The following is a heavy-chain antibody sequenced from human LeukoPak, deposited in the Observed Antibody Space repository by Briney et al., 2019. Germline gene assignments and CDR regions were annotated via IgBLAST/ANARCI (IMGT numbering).Heavy chain of an antibody. D-gene: IGHD3-22*01. CDR3: ARDGTPVYYYDSSGYYREYYFDY. CDR2: ISYDGSNK. CDR1: GFTFSSYG. J-gene: IGHJ4*02. Sequence: RGSLRLSCAASGFTFSSYGMHWVRQAPGKGLEWVAVISYDGSNKYYADSVKGRFTISRDNSKNTLYLQMNSLRAEDTAVYYCARDGTPVYYYDSSGYYREYYFDYWGQGTLVTVSS. V-gene: IGHV3-30*03.